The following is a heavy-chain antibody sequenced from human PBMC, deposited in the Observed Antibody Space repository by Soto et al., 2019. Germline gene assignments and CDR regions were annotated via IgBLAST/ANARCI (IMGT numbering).Heavy chain of an antibody. CDR3: ARWPDGYYYYGMDV. CDR2: MNPNSGNT. V-gene: IGHV1-8*01. J-gene: IGHJ6*02. Sequence: QVQLVQSGAEVKKPGASVKVSCKASGYTFTSYDINWVRQATGQGLEWMGWMNPNSGNTGDAQKFHGRVNMTRNTSRSTAYMELSSLRSEDTAVYYCARWPDGYYYYGMDVWGQGTTVTVSS. CDR1: GYTFTSYD.